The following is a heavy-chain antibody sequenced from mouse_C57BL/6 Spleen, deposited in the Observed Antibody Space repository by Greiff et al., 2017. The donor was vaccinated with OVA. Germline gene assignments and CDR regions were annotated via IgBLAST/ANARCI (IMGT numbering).Heavy chain of an antibody. V-gene: IGHV7-3*01. D-gene: IGHD2-1*01. CDR3: ARYGNYVDYAMDY. CDR2: IRNKANGYTT. CDR1: GFTFTDYY. J-gene: IGHJ4*01. Sequence: DVMLVESGGGLVQPGGSLSLSCAASGFTFTDYYMSWVRQPPGKALEWLGFIRNKANGYTTEYSASVKGRFTISRDNSQSILYLQMNALRAEDSATYYCARYGNYVDYAMDYWGQGTSVTVSS.